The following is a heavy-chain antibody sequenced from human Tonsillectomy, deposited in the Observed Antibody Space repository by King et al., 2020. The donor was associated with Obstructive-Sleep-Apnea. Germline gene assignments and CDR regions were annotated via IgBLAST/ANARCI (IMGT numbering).Heavy chain of an antibody. Sequence: LQLQESGSRLVKPSQTLSLTCAVSGGSINSGGYSWSWIRQPPGKGLEWIGYIYHTGSTYYNPSLKSRVTISIDRSKNQFSLKLSSVTAADTAVYYCAREVGELSLYFDYWGQGTLVTVSS. CDR3: AREVGELSLYFDY. CDR2: IYHTGST. J-gene: IGHJ4*02. D-gene: IGHD3-16*02. V-gene: IGHV4-30-2*01. CDR1: GGSINSGGYS.